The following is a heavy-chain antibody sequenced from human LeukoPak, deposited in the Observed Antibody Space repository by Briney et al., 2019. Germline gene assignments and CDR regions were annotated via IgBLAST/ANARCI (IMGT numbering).Heavy chain of an antibody. Sequence: GGSLRLSCAASGFTFSIYAMSWVRQAPGKGLEWVSGVTGSGSAGSTYYADSVKGRFTISRDNSKNTLYLQMNSLRAEDTAVYYCARLYYYYMDVWGKGTTVTVSS. D-gene: IGHD5-12*01. V-gene: IGHV3-23*01. CDR3: ARLYYYYMDV. J-gene: IGHJ6*03. CDR1: GFTFSIYA. CDR2: VTGSGSAGST.